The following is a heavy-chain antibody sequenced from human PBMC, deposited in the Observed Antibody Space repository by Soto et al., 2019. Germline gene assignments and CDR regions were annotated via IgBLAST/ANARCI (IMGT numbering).Heavy chain of an antibody. D-gene: IGHD1-26*01. J-gene: IGHJ4*01. CDR2: ISSSSSTI. CDR1: GFTFSTYS. Sequence: GGSLRLSCAASGFTFSTYSMNWVRQAPGKGLEWVSYISSSSSTIFYTDSVKGRFTVSRDNAKNSLYLQMNSLRAEDTAVYFCARSYVGLATQPDYWGHGTLVTVSS. CDR3: ARSYVGLATQPDY. V-gene: IGHV3-48*01.